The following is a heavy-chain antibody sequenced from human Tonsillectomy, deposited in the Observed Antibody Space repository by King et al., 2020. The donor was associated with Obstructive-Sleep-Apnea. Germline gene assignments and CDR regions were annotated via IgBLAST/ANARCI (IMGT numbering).Heavy chain of an antibody. Sequence: QLQESGGGLVQPGGSLRLSCAASGFTFSTYWMHWVRQVPGKGLVWVSRISSDGSGTDYADSVKGRFTISRDSAKKTLYLQMNSLRVEDTAVYYCARVGSYGSGRQYDYWGQGTLVTVSS. CDR1: GFTFSTYW. CDR2: ISSDGSGT. V-gene: IGHV3-74*01. D-gene: IGHD3-10*01. J-gene: IGHJ4*02. CDR3: ARVGSYGSGRQYDY.